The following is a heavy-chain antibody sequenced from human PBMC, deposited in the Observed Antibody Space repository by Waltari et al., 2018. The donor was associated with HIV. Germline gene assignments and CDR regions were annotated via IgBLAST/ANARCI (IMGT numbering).Heavy chain of an antibody. J-gene: IGHJ4*02. V-gene: IGHV3-48*02. CDR2: ISSSGSTI. Sequence: EVQLVESGGGLVQPEESLRLSCAASGFVFSSYSMNWVRQAPGEVLEWISFISSSGSTIYYADFVKGRFTVSRDNAENSLYLQMNSLRDEDTAVYYCVRDPKTSWGELDYWGQGTLVAISS. CDR3: VRDPKTSWGELDY. D-gene: IGHD3-16*01. CDR1: GFVFSSYS.